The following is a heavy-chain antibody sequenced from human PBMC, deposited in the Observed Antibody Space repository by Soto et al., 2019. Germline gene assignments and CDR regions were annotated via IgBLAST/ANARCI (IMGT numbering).Heavy chain of an antibody. D-gene: IGHD6-13*01. J-gene: IGHJ4*02. CDR3: ARAPAAELGY. Sequence: ASVKVSCKASGDTFTSYDINWVRQATGQGLEWMGWMNPNSGNTGYVQKFQGRVTMPRNTSIRTAYIELSSLRSEDTAVYYCARAPAAELGYWGQGTLVTVSS. V-gene: IGHV1-8*01. CDR1: GDTFTSYD. CDR2: MNPNSGNT.